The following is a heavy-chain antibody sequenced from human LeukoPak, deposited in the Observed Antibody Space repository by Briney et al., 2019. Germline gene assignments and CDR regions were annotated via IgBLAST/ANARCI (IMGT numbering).Heavy chain of an antibody. CDR1: GFTVSTYG. CDR2: IWYAESST. V-gene: IGHV3-33*01. D-gene: IGHD6-19*01. J-gene: IGHJ6*02. CDR3: ARDGSFGRDV. Sequence: GGSLRLSCSASGFTVSTYGIHWVRQAPGKGLEWVAVIWYAESSTYYTDSVKGRFTISRDNSKKTVYLQMNSLRVEDTGVYYCARDGSFGRDVWGQGTTVTVSS.